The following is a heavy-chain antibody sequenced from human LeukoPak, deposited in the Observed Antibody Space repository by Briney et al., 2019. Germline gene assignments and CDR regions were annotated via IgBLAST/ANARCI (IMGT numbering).Heavy chain of an antibody. CDR1: GFTFSSYA. V-gene: IGHV3-23*01. J-gene: IGHJ4*02. Sequence: PGGSLRLSCAASGFTFSSYAMSWVRQAPGKGLDWVSGISGSGGSTYYADSVKGRFTISRDNSKNTLYLQMNSLRAEDTAVYYCARGETMIVVVITYWGQGTLVTVSS. D-gene: IGHD3-22*01. CDR2: ISGSGGST. CDR3: ARGETMIVVVITY.